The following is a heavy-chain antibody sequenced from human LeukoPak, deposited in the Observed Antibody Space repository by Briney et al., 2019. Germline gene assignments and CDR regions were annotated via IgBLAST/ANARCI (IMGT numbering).Heavy chain of an antibody. Sequence: ASVKVSCKASGYTFTGYYMHWVRQAPGQGLEWMGWINPNSGGTNYAQTFQGRVTMTRDTFISTAYLELSRLRSDDTAVYCCARDRGDGYNAYFFDNWGQGTLVTVSS. CDR3: ARDRGDGYNAYFFDN. D-gene: IGHD5-24*01. CDR1: GYTFTGYY. CDR2: INPNSGGT. J-gene: IGHJ4*02. V-gene: IGHV1-2*02.